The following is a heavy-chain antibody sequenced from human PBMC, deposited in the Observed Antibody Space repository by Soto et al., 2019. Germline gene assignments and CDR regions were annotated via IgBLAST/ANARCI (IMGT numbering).Heavy chain of an antibody. J-gene: IGHJ4*02. CDR1: GGSFSSGDYS. CDR2: ISLGGST. CDR3: ARYSRRWGYGFDY. Sequence: QLQLQESGSRLVKPSQTLSLTCAVSGGSFSSGDYSWSWVRQPPGKGLEWIGYISLGGSTNYNPSLKSRVTILLDTSKIQSSLKLTSVTAADTAVYYCARYSRRWGYGFDYWGQGTLVAVSS. D-gene: IGHD6-13*01. V-gene: IGHV4-30-2*01.